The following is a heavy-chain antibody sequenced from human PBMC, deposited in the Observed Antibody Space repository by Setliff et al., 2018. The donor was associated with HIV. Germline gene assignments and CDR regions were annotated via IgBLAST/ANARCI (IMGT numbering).Heavy chain of an antibody. CDR2: IYYSGST. Sequence: SETLSLTCTVSGGSISSYYWSWIRQPPGKGLEWIGYIYYSGSTNYNPSLKSRVTISVDTSKNQFSLKLSSVTATDTAVYYCARDLLGYCSSTSCHSHYMDVWGKGTTVTVSS. V-gene: IGHV4-59*01. J-gene: IGHJ6*03. CDR1: GGSISSYY. D-gene: IGHD2-2*01. CDR3: ARDLLGYCSSTSCHSHYMDV.